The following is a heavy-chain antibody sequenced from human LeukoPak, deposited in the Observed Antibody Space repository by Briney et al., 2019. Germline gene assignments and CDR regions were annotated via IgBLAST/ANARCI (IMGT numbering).Heavy chain of an antibody. J-gene: IGHJ4*02. D-gene: IGHD2-2*01. V-gene: IGHV3-23*01. CDR1: GFTFSSYA. CDR3: ARKIVVVPAAMGDEMYPFDY. CDR2: ISGSGGST. Sequence: PGGSLRLSCAASGFTFSSYAMSWVRQAPGKGLEWVSAISGSGGSTYYADSVKGRFTISRDNAKNSLYLQMNSLRAEDTAVYYCARKIVVVPAAMGDEMYPFDYWGQGTLVTVSS.